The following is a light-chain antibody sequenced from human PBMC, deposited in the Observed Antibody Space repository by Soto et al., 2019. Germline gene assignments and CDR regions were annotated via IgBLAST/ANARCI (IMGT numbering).Light chain of an antibody. CDR3: QQSYSTPFSA. CDR2: AAS. V-gene: IGKV1-39*01. CDR1: QSISSY. Sequence: DIQMTQSPSSLSASVGDRVTITCRASQSISSYLNWYQQKPGKAPKLLIYAASSLQSGVPSRFSCSVSGTDFTLTISSLQPEDFATYYCQQSYSTPFSAFGGGTKVEIK. J-gene: IGKJ4*01.